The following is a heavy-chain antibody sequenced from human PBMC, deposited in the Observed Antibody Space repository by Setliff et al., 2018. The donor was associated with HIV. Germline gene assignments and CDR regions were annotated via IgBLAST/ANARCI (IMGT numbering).Heavy chain of an antibody. CDR3: ARDRKSLGYNFWSGFRPDAAFDI. V-gene: IGHV4-34*01. CDR1: GGSFSGYY. D-gene: IGHD3-3*01. J-gene: IGHJ3*02. CDR2: INHSGST. Sequence: PSETLSLTCAVYGGSFSGYYWSWIRQPPGKGLECIGEINHSGSTNHNPSLKSRVTISVDTSKNQFSLKLSSVTAADTAVYYCARDRKSLGYNFWSGFRPDAAFDIWGQGTMVTVSS.